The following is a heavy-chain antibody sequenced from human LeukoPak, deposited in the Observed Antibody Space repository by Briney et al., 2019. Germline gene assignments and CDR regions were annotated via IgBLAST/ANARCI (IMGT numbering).Heavy chain of an antibody. CDR2: IYPGDSDT. D-gene: IGHD3-22*01. V-gene: IGHV5-51*01. J-gene: IGHJ3*02. Sequence: GESLKISCKGSGYSFTSYWIGWVRQMPGKGLEWMGIIYPGDSDTRYSPSFQGQVTISVDTSTSTVYMELSSLRSEDTAVYYCAREAERRDSSGYYYEDDAFDIWGQGTMVTVSS. CDR1: GYSFTSYW. CDR3: AREAERRDSSGYYYEDDAFDI.